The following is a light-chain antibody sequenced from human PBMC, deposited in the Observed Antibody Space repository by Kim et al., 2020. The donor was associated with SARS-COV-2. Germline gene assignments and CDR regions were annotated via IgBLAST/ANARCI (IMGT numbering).Light chain of an antibody. Sequence: SYELTQPPSVSVAPGKTARITCGGNNIGSKSVHWYQQKPGQAPVLVIYYDSDRPSGVPERFSGSNSGNTATLTISRVEAEDEADYYCQGWDSSSDHYVFGAGTKVTVL. CDR1: NIGSKS. CDR3: QGWDSSSDHYV. CDR2: YDS. V-gene: IGLV3-21*04. J-gene: IGLJ1*01.